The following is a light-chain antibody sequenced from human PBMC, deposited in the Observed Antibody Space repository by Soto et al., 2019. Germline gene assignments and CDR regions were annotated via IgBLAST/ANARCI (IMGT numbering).Light chain of an antibody. Sequence: QSALTQPRSVSGSPGQSVTISCTGTSSDVGGYNYVSWYQQHPGKAPKLMIYDVNKRPSGVPDRFSGSKSGNTASLTISGLQAEDEDDYYCCSYAGSYTVVFGGVTKL. CDR3: CSYAGSYTVV. V-gene: IGLV2-11*01. CDR2: DVN. J-gene: IGLJ2*01. CDR1: SSDVGGYNY.